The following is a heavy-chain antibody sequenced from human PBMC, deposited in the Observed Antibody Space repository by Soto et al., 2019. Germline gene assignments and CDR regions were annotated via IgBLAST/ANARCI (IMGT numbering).Heavy chain of an antibody. CDR1: GYSFTKYW. CDR2: IYPDESDT. J-gene: IGHJ6*02. D-gene: IGHD2-2*01. V-gene: IGHV5-51*01. CDR3: ARLPDIVLVPAVVLSPYYYDMDV. Sequence: GESLKISCKGSGYSFTKYWIGWVRQMPGKGLEWMAIIYPDESDTRYSPSFQGQVTISADKSISTAYLQWSSLKASDTAMYYCARLPDIVLVPAVVLSPYYYDMDVWGQGTTVTVSS.